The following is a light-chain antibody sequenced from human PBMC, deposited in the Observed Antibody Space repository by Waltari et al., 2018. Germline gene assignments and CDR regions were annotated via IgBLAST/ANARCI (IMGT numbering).Light chain of an antibody. V-gene: IGKV2-30*02. CDR2: KVS. Sequence: DVVMTQSPLSLPVTLGQPASISCRSSQSLVHSDGTTYLYWFQQRPGQSPRRLIYKVSNRYGGVPDRFSGSGSGTEFTLKISRVEAEDVGVYDCMQGTHWPYTFGQGTKLETK. J-gene: IGKJ2*01. CDR3: MQGTHWPYT. CDR1: QSLVHSDGTTY.